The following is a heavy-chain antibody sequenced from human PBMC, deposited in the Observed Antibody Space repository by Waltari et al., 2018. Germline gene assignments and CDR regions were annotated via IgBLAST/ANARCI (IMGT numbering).Heavy chain of an antibody. Sequence: EVQLVESGGGLVQPGGSLRLSCVSSGFSFSSYWMSWVRQAPGKGLEWVGSIKQDGSEKYYVDSAKGRFTISRDNAKNSLYLQMNGLRAEDTAVYYCARNDFWTGYTYFLDHWGQGTVVTVSS. V-gene: IGHV3-7*01. D-gene: IGHD3-3*01. CDR3: ARNDFWTGYTYFLDH. J-gene: IGHJ4*02. CDR1: GFSFSSYW. CDR2: IKQDGSEK.